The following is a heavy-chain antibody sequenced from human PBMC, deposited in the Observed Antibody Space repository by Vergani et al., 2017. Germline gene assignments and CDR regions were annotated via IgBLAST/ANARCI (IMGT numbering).Heavy chain of an antibody. CDR3: VKRPSGRIVSPLCYFDA. J-gene: IGHJ4*02. CDR1: GLVFSDYT. D-gene: IGHD5/OR15-5a*01. V-gene: IGHV3-23*04. Sequence: EVQLVESGGDLAQPGGSLTLSCVAYGLVFSDYTMSWVRQAPGRGLEWVSIISGSATGGVTYVADSVKGRFTIFRDNCKNTVYLQMNSLRAEDTAVYDCVKRPSGRIVSPLCYFDAWSQRTLVTLSS. CDR2: ISGSATGGVT.